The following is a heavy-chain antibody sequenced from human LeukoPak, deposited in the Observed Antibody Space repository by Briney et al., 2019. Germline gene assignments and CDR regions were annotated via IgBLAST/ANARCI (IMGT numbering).Heavy chain of an antibody. J-gene: IGHJ4*02. V-gene: IGHV3-7*03. CDR3: AKDLSVRGVYYFDY. Sequence: GGSLRLSCAASGFTFSSYWMSWVRQAPGKGLEWVANIKQDGSEKYYVDSVKGRFTISRDNAKNSLYLQMNSLRAEDTALYYCAKDLSVRGVYYFDYWGQGTLVTVSS. D-gene: IGHD3-10*01. CDR1: GFTFSSYW. CDR2: IKQDGSEK.